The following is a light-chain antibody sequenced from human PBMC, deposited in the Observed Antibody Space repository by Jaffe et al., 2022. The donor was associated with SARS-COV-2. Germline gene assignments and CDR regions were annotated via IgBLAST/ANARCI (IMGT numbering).Light chain of an antibody. Sequence: EIVLTQSPGTLSLSPGERATLSCRASLSVSSTYVAWYQQKPGQAPRLLIYGASSRATDIPHRFSGSGSGTDFSLTIDRLEPEDFALYYCQQYQNSPWTFGQGTKVEIK. CDR2: GAS. CDR1: LSVSSTY. V-gene: IGKV3-20*01. J-gene: IGKJ1*01. CDR3: QQYQNSPWT.